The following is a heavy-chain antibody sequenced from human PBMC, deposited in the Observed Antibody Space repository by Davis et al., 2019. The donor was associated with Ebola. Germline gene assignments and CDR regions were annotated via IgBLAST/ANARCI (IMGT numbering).Heavy chain of an antibody. CDR1: GFTFSDYG. CDR2: MRHDGSKE. D-gene: IGHD6-13*01. Sequence: GESLKISCAASGFTFSDYGMHWVRQAPGKGLDWVAFMRHDGSKEYYADSVKGRFTISRDNSKDTLYLQMTSLRSDDTAVYFCARPIRAPGTPENGFDMWGQGTMVTVSS. CDR3: ARPIRAPGTPENGFDM. J-gene: IGHJ3*02. V-gene: IGHV3-30*02.